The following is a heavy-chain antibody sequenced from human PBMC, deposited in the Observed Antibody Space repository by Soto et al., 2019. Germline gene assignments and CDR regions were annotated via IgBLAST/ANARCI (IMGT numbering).Heavy chain of an antibody. CDR1: DGSFSGYY. J-gene: IGHJ6*03. CDR3: ARGYGSGSYVVSYYYDMDV. D-gene: IGHD3-10*01. Sequence: ETLSLTCADHDGSFSGYYWCWIRQPPGKGLEWIGEINHSGSTNYNPSLKSRVTISVDTSKNQFSLKLSSVTAADTAVYYCARGYGSGSYVVSYYYDMDVWGKGTTVTVSS. CDR2: INHSGST. V-gene: IGHV4-34*01.